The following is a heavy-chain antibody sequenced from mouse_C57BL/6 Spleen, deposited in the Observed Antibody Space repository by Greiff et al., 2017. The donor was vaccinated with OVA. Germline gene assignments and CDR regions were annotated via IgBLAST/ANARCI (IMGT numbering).Heavy chain of an antibody. CDR2: IDPNSGGT. Sequence: QVQLQQPGAELVKPGASVKLSCKASGYTFTSYWMHWVKQRPGRGVEWIGRIDPNSGGTKYNEKFKSKATLTVDKPSSTAYMQLSSLTSEDSAVYYCARGAYGSSYDWFAYWGQGTLVTVSA. J-gene: IGHJ3*01. CDR1: GYTFTSYW. CDR3: ARGAYGSSYDWFAY. V-gene: IGHV1-72*01. D-gene: IGHD1-1*01.